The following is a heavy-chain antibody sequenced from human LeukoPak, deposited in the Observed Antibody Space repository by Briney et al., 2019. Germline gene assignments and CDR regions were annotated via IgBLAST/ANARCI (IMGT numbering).Heavy chain of an antibody. V-gene: IGHV1-69*04. Sequence: SVKVSCKASGGTFSSYAISWVRQAPGQGLEWMGRIIPIFGIANYAQKFQGRVTITADKSTSTAYMELSSLRSEDTAVYYCASWGYCSSTSCYRGSGYYYYGMDVWGQGTTVTVSS. D-gene: IGHD2-2*02. CDR3: ASWGYCSSTSCYRGSGYYYYGMDV. CDR2: IIPIFGIA. J-gene: IGHJ6*02. CDR1: GGTFSSYA.